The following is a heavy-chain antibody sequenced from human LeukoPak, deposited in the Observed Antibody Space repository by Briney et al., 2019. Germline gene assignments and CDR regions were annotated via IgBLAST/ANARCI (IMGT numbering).Heavy chain of an antibody. D-gene: IGHD6-19*01. CDR1: GFTFGDYA. J-gene: IGHJ3*02. CDR3: TRDGSGYSSGWYDAFDI. CDR2: IRSKAYGGTT. Sequence: GGSLRLSCTASGFTFGDYAMSWFRQAPGKGLEWVGFIRSKAYGGTTEYAASVKGRFTISRDDSKSIAYLQMNSLKTEDTAVYYCTRDGSGYSSGWYDAFDIWGQGTMVTVSS. V-gene: IGHV3-49*03.